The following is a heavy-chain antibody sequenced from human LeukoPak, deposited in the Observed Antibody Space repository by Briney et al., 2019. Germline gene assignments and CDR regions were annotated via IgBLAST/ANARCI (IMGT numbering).Heavy chain of an antibody. V-gene: IGHV4-59*11. J-gene: IGHJ5*02. CDR3: GRDLGSGSDL. Sequence: SETLSLTCSISGTSISTQYWNWIRQSPGRGLEWIGYAHYRGDINYNPSLKSRLTISVDASANQVSLKLTSVAAADAAVYYCGRDLGSGSDLWGQGTLVTVSS. D-gene: IGHD3-10*01. CDR1: GTSISTQY. CDR2: AHYRGDI.